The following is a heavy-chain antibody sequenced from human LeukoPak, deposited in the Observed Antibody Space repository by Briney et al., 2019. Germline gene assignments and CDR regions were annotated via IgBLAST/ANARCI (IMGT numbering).Heavy chain of an antibody. CDR3: ARGGNNYRY. J-gene: IGHJ4*02. CDR2: IKQDGSEK. D-gene: IGHD1-20*01. Sequence: GGSLRLSCAASGFTFSSYWMSWVRQSPGKGLEYVANIKQDGSEKYYVDSVKGRFTISRDNARNALYLQMNSLRAEDTAVYYCARGGNNYRYWGQGTLVTVSS. V-gene: IGHV3-7*01. CDR1: GFTFSSYW.